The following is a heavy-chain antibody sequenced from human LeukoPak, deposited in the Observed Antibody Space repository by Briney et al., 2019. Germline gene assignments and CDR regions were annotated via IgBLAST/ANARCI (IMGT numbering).Heavy chain of an antibody. CDR2: IYTSGST. V-gene: IGHV4-4*07. CDR1: GGSISSYY. D-gene: IGHD3-22*01. CDR3: ARDYYDSSGSSYYFDY. J-gene: IGHJ4*02. Sequence: SETLSLTCTVSGGSISSYYWSWIRQPAGKGLEWIRRIYTSGSTNYNPSLKSRVTMSVDTSKNQFSLKLSSVTAADTAVYYCARDYYDSSGSSYYFDYWGQGTLVTVS.